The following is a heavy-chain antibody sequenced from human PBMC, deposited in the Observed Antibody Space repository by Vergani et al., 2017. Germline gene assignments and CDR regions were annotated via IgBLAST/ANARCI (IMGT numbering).Heavy chain of an antibody. D-gene: IGHD1-14*01. V-gene: IGHV3-23*01. J-gene: IGHJ5*02. CDR1: VFTVNQHA. CDR3: ARDLRLLYNRFDP. Sequence: EVQLLESGGDLVQPGGSLRLSCAASVFTVNQHAMNWVRQAPGKGLEWVSGISGSGGSTYYAGSVKGRFTISRDSSTNTLYLQMNSLSAGDTAVYYCARDLRLLYNRFDPWGQGTLVTVSS. CDR2: ISGSGGST.